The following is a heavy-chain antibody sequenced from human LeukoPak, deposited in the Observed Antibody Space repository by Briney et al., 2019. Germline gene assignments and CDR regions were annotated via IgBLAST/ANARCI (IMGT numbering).Heavy chain of an antibody. D-gene: IGHD1-26*01. Sequence: SETLSLTCGVFDASLSGLRWSWIRQPPGKGLEWIGEMDHTGATIYNPSLKSRLTMSVDTPKSHFSLQLSSVTAADTGVYYCARGSPYAWELQQSWGQGTLVTVSS. J-gene: IGHJ5*02. CDR2: MDHTGAT. V-gene: IGHV4-34*01. CDR1: DASLSGLR. CDR3: ARGSPYAWELQQS.